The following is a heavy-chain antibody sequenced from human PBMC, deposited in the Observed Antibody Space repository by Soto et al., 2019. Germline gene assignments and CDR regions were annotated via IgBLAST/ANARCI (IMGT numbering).Heavy chain of an antibody. Sequence: SETLSLTCTVSGGSISSYYWSWIRQPPGKGLEWIGYIYYSGSTNYNPSLKSRVTISVDTSKNQFSLKLSSVTAADTAVYYCARSLTVTNAYNWFDPWGQGTLVTVSS. D-gene: IGHD4-17*01. J-gene: IGHJ5*02. CDR1: GGSISSYY. CDR2: IYYSGST. CDR3: ARSLTVTNAYNWFDP. V-gene: IGHV4-59*12.